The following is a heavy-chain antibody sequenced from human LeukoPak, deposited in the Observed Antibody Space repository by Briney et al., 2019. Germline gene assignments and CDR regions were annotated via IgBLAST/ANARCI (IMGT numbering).Heavy chain of an antibody. CDR2: IYTSGST. V-gene: IGHV4-39*07. D-gene: IGHD6-19*01. J-gene: IGHJ6*03. Sequence: PSETLSLTCTVSGGSISSSSYYWGWIRQPPGKGLEWIGRIYTSGSTNYNPSLKSRVTISVDTSKNQFSLKLSSVTAADTAVYYCARDNGYSSGWYWGPDYYYYYYMDVWGKGTTVTISS. CDR3: ARDNGYSSGWYWGPDYYYYYYMDV. CDR1: GGSISSSSYY.